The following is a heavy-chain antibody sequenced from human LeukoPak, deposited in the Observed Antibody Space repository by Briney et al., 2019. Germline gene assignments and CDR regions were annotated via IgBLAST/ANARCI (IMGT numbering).Heavy chain of an antibody. D-gene: IGHD6-19*01. CDR3: ATARRYSSGSQLDY. V-gene: IGHV4-38-2*02. CDR1: GYSISSGYY. Sequence: SETLSLTCTVSGYSISSGYYWGWIRQPPGKGLEWIGEINHSGSTNYNPSLKSRVTISVDTSKNQFSLKLSSVTAADTAVYYCATARRYSSGSQLDYWGQGTLVTVSS. CDR2: INHSGST. J-gene: IGHJ4*02.